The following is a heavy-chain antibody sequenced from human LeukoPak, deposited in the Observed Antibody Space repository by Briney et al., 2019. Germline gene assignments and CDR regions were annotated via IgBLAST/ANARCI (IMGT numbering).Heavy chain of an antibody. CDR3: ADSDGYYYDV. D-gene: IGHD5-24*01. V-gene: IGHV3-30-3*01. CDR2: ISNDGDNR. CDR1: GFTFSYYA. J-gene: IGHJ4*02. Sequence: PGGSLRLSCVASGFTSGFTFSYYAMHWVRQAPGKGLEWVAFISNDGDNRYFADSVKGRFTISRDNSKNTVYLQMNSLGAEDTAVYYCADSDGYYYDVWDQGTLVTVS.